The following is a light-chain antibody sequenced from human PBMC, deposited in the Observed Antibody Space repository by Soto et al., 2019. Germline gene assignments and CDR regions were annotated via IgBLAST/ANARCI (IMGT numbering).Light chain of an antibody. CDR1: ESVWNTY. Sequence: EIVLTQSPGTLSLSPGDSATLSCRASESVWNTYLAWFQKKPGQAPRLLIYGASSRATGIPDRFSGSGSGTDFTLTVSRLEPEDSAVYYCQQYGRSITFGQGTRLEIK. CDR3: QQYGRSIT. J-gene: IGKJ5*01. V-gene: IGKV3-20*01. CDR2: GAS.